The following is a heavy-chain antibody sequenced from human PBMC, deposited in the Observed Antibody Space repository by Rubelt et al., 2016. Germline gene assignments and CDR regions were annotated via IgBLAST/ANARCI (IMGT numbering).Heavy chain of an antibody. D-gene: IGHD1-26*01. CDR2: INPGGGVT. Sequence: VKVSCKASGYTFTNHFMHWVRQAPGQGLEWMGLINPGGGVTNYAQNFQGRVTMTGDTSTSTVYMELSSLTSEDTAVYYCAREVGATDSWGQGTLVTVSP. CDR1: GYTFTNHF. V-gene: IGHV1-46*01. CDR3: AREVGATDS. J-gene: IGHJ4*02.